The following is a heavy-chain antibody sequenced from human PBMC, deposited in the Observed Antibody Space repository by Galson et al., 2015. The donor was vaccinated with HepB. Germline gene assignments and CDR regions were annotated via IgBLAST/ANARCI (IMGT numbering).Heavy chain of an antibody. Sequence: SVKVSCKASGYSFPNYGISWVRQAPGQGLEWMGWISAYNGNTNFAQKFQGRVTMTTDTSTSTAYMELRSLRSDDTAVYCCARDTSYSDSSLSYWGQGTLVTVSS. CDR2: ISAYNGNT. CDR3: ARDTSYSDSSLSY. J-gene: IGHJ4*02. V-gene: IGHV1-18*01. D-gene: IGHD4-17*01. CDR1: GYSFPNYG.